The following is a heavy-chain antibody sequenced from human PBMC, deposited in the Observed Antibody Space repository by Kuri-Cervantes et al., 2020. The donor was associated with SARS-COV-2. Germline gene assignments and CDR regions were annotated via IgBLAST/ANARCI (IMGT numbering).Heavy chain of an antibody. Sequence: GSLRLSCTVSGGSVSSGSYYWGWIRQPPGKGLEWIGSIYYSGSTYYNPSLKSRVTISVDTSKNQFSLKLSSVTAADTAVYYCARTQLGMNMDVWGKGTTVTVSS. D-gene: IGHD7-27*01. CDR2: IYYSGST. CDR1: GGSVSSGSYY. V-gene: IGHV4-39*01. J-gene: IGHJ6*03. CDR3: ARTQLGMNMDV.